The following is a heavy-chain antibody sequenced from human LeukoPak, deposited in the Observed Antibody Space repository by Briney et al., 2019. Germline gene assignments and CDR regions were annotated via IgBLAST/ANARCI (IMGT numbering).Heavy chain of an antibody. D-gene: IGHD3-9*01. CDR1: GGSISSYY. CDR3: ARDFDYYDILTGYSHYYYGMDV. CDR2: IYSSGST. J-gene: IGHJ6*02. V-gene: IGHV4-4*07. Sequence: SETLSLTCTVSGGSISSYYWSWIRQPAGKGLEWIGRIYSSGSTNYNPSLKSRVTISVDTSKNQFSLKLSSVTAADTAVYYCARDFDYYDILTGYSHYYYGMDVWGQGTTVTVSS.